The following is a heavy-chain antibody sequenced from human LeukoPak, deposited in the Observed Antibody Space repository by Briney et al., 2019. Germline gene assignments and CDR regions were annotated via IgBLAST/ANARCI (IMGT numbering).Heavy chain of an antibody. CDR3: ARNYGDYKINWFDP. J-gene: IGHJ5*02. V-gene: IGHV3-23*01. CDR2: ISGSGGST. D-gene: IGHD4-17*01. CDR1: GFTFSSYA. Sequence: GGSLRLSCAASGFTFSSYAMSWVRQAPGKGLEWVSAISGSGGSTYYADSVKGRFTISRDNAKNSLYLQMNSLRAEDTAVYYCARNYGDYKINWFDPWGQGTLVTVSS.